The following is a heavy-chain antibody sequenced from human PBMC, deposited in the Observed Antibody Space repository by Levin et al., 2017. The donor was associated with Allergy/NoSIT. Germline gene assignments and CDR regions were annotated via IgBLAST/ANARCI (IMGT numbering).Heavy chain of an antibody. D-gene: IGHD3-10*01. CDR2: ISPTGSTI. V-gene: IGHV3-48*04. CDR1: GFIFSSYS. Sequence: GGSLRLSCTASGFIFSSYSMNWVRQAPGQGLEWVSYISPTGSTIYYADSVKGRFTISRDNAQNSLYLQMNSLRAEDTAVYYCARDEEWISGSYYNSFDYWGQGTLVTVSS. CDR3: ARDEEWISGSYYNSFDY. J-gene: IGHJ4*02.